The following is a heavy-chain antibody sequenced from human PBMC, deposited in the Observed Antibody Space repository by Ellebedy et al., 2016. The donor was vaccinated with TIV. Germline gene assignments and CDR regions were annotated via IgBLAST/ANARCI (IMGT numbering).Heavy chain of an antibody. CDR1: GYSFTTYW. CDR3: ARVGEVAATPCSY. CDR2: IYPGDSDP. J-gene: IGHJ4*02. Sequence: KVSCKGSGYSFTTYWIRWVRPMSGKGLEWMGIIYPGDSDPRYSPSFQGQVTISADKSISTAYLQWSSLKASDTAMYYWARVGEVAATPCSYWGQGTLVTVSS. V-gene: IGHV5-51*01. D-gene: IGHD2-15*01.